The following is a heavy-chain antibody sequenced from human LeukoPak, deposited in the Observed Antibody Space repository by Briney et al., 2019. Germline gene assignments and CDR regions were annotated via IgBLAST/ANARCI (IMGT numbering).Heavy chain of an antibody. Sequence: GGSLRLSCAASGFTFSDSFMNWIRQAPGKGLEWLSYISHSGSNLDYAESVRGRFTISRDNANHSLDLQINSLRAEDTAVYYCARGDSSGVSDYWGQGTLVTVSS. CDR2: ISHSGSNL. D-gene: IGHD3-22*01. CDR3: ARGDSSGVSDY. J-gene: IGHJ4*02. V-gene: IGHV3-11*01. CDR1: GFTFSDSF.